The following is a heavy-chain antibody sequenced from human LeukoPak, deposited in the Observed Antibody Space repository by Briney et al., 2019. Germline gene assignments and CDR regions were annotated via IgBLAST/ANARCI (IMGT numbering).Heavy chain of an antibody. V-gene: IGHV3-23*01. CDR2: INGSA. CDR1: GFTFSSYA. Sequence: GGSLRLSCTASGFTFSSYAMSWVRQAPGKGLEWVSVINGSAYNADSAKGRFTISRDNAKNSLYLQMNSLRAEDTALYYCARGPLGYFDYWGQGTLVTVSS. J-gene: IGHJ4*02. CDR3: ARGPLGYFDY.